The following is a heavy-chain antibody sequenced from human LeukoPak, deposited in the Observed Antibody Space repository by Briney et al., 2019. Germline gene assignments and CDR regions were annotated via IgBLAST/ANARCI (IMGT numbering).Heavy chain of an antibody. Sequence: NPSETLSLTCTVSGGSISSYYWSWIRQPPGKGLEWIGYIYYSGSTNYNPSLKSRVTISVDTSKNQFSLKLSSVTAADTAVYYCARDPHSTSLRDAFDIWGQGTMVTVSS. J-gene: IGHJ3*02. CDR2: IYYSGST. V-gene: IGHV4-59*01. D-gene: IGHD6-6*01. CDR3: ARDPHSTSLRDAFDI. CDR1: GGSISSYY.